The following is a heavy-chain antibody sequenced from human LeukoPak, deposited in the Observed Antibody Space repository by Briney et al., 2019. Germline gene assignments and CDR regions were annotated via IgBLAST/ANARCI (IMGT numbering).Heavy chain of an antibody. J-gene: IGHJ4*02. V-gene: IGHV3-66*01. CDR2: IYSGGST. CDR3: AKDAYSSLGIADY. Sequence: GGSLRLSCAASGFTVSSNYMSWVRQAPGKGLEWVSVIYSGGSTYYADSVKGRFTISRDNSKNTLYLQMNSLRAEDTAVYYCAKDAYSSLGIADYWGQGTLVTVSS. CDR1: GFTVSSNY. D-gene: IGHD6-19*01.